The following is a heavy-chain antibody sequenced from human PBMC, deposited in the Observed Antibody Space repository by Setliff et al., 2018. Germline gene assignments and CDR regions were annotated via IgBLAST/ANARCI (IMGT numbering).Heavy chain of an antibody. V-gene: IGHV4-61*09. Sequence: PSETLSLTCSVSGASIGSGGYFWIWIRQPAGKGLEWIGHIYTRGSTNENPSLKSRVTISVDTSKNQVSLRLTSVTAADTTIYYCAKATGFGELFIWGQGTVVTVSS. CDR3: AKATGFGELFI. J-gene: IGHJ4*02. CDR2: IYTRGST. CDR1: GASIGSGGYF. D-gene: IGHD3-10*01.